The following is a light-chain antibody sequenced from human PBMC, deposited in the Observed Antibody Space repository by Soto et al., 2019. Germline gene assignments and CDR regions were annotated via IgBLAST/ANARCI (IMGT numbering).Light chain of an antibody. J-gene: IGKJ4*01. CDR3: LQHRSYPLT. Sequence: DIQMTQSPSAMSASVGDRVTITCRASQGIVNYLAWFQQKPGKVPQRLIYAASTLQSGVPSRFSGSGSGTEFTLTISSLQPEDFATYYCLQHRSYPLTFGGGTKVEIK. CDR2: AAS. V-gene: IGKV1-17*03. CDR1: QGIVNY.